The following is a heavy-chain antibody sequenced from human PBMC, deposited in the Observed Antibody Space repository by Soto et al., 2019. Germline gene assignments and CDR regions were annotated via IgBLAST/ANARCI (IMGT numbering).Heavy chain of an antibody. Sequence: VRSQRLCCAASGCTCSSFAMSWVRQDPGKGLEWVSAISGSGGSTYYADSVKGRFTISRDNSKNTLYLQMNSLRAEDTAVYYCAKVPGRVDSSGYHNWFDPWGQGTLVNVSS. CDR3: AKVPGRVDSSGYHNWFDP. D-gene: IGHD3-22*01. V-gene: IGHV3-23*01. J-gene: IGHJ5*02. CDR1: GCTCSSFA. CDR2: ISGSGGST.